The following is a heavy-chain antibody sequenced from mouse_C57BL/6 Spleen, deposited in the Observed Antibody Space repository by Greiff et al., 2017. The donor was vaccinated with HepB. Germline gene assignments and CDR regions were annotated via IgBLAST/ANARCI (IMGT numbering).Heavy chain of an antibody. J-gene: IGHJ2*01. V-gene: IGHV5-16*01. CDR1: GFTFSDYY. Sequence: DVKLVESEGGLVQPGSSMKLSCTASGFTFSDYYMAWVRQVPEKGLEWVANINYDGSSTYYLDSLKSRFIISRDNAKNILYLQMSSLKSEDTATYYCARGLYYGSSYDYWGQGTTLTVSS. D-gene: IGHD1-1*01. CDR2: INYDGSST. CDR3: ARGLYYGSSYDY.